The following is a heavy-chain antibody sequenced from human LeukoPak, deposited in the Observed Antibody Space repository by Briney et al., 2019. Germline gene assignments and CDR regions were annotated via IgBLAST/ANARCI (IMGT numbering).Heavy chain of an antibody. D-gene: IGHD6-13*01. Sequence: ASVKVSCKASGYTSTGYYVHWVRQAPGQGLEWMGWINPNSGGTNYAQKFQGRVTMTRDTSISTAYMELSRLRSDDTAVYYCASPGMTAAGTKAFDIWGQETMVTVSS. CDR2: INPNSGGT. CDR3: ASPGMTAAGTKAFDI. V-gene: IGHV1-2*02. J-gene: IGHJ3*02. CDR1: GYTSTGYY.